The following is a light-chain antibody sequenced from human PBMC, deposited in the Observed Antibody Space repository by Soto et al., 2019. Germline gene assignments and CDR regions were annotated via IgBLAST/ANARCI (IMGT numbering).Light chain of an antibody. V-gene: IGKV3-15*01. CDR3: QQYNNGPTYT. CDR2: GAS. Sequence: EIVMTQSPATLSVSPGERATLSCRASQSISSSLAWYQQKPGLAPRLLIYGASTRATGIPARFSGSGSGTEFTLTISSLQSEDFAVYYCQQYNNGPTYTFGQGTKLEIK. J-gene: IGKJ2*01. CDR1: QSISSS.